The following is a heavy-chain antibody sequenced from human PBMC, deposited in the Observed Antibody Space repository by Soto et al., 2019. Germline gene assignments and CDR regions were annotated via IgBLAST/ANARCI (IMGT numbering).Heavy chain of an antibody. CDR2: IYYSGST. Sequence: SETLSLTCTVSGGSISSYYWSWIRQPPGKGLEWIGYIYYSGSTNYNPSLKSRVTISVDTSKNQFSLKLSSVTAADTAVYYCARGEIAALLSNWFDPWGQGTLVTVSS. J-gene: IGHJ5*02. D-gene: IGHD6-13*01. CDR1: GGSISSYY. CDR3: ARGEIAALLSNWFDP. V-gene: IGHV4-59*08.